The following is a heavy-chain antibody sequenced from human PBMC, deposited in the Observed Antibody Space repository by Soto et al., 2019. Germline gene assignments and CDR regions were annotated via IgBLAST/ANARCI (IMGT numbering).Heavy chain of an antibody. D-gene: IGHD3-3*01. CDR2: ISWDGGST. CDR1: GFTFDDYT. Sequence: PGGSLRLSCAASGFTFDDYTMHWVRQAPGKGLEWVSLISWDGGSTYYADSVKGRFTISRDNSKNSLYLQMNSLRTEDTALYYCAKDISSRSLTICGVVIIPGGMDVWGQGTTVTVSS. CDR3: AKDISSRSLTICGVVIIPGGMDV. V-gene: IGHV3-43*01. J-gene: IGHJ6*02.